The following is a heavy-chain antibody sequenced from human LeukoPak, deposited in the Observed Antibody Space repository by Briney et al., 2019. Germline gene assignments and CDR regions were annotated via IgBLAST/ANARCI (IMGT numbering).Heavy chain of an antibody. CDR1: GFTFSSYA. D-gene: IGHD3-10*01. Sequence: GESLRLSCAASGFTFSSYAMHWVRQAPGKGLEWVAVISYDGSNKYYADSVKGRITISRDNSKNTLYLQMNSLRAEDTAVYYCARDYPSRFGELRGAFDIWGQGTMVTVSS. CDR2: ISYDGSNK. J-gene: IGHJ3*02. CDR3: ARDYPSRFGELRGAFDI. V-gene: IGHV3-30-3*01.